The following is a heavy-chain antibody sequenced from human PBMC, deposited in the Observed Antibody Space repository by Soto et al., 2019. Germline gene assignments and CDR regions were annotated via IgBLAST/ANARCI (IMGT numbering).Heavy chain of an antibody. D-gene: IGHD4-4*01. Sequence: QVQLVQSGAEVKNPGASVKVSCKASGYTFTSYDINWVRQAPGQRLEWMGWMNPNSGNTGYAKTYQGRVTLRRNTSISTSYMARRSLRSEYTSVDYCAGYRVNRNWHFGLWGRGIQVSVSS. CDR3: AGYRVNRNWHFGL. V-gene: IGHV1-8*01. CDR2: MNPNSGNT. J-gene: IGHJ2*01. CDR1: GYTFTSYD.